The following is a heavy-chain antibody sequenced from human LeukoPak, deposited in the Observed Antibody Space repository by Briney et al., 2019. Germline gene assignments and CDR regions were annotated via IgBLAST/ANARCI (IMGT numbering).Heavy chain of an antibody. Sequence: GASVKVSRKASGYTFTSYDMNWVRQASGQGLEWMGWMNPNSGNTGSAQNFQGRVTMTRDTSISTAYMELSSLRSEDTAVYYCARGPIYYSTGIYYFDYWGQGTLVTVSS. J-gene: IGHJ4*02. CDR1: GYTFTSYD. V-gene: IGHV1-8*01. CDR2: MNPNSGNT. CDR3: ARGPIYYSTGIYYFDY. D-gene: IGHD3-10*01.